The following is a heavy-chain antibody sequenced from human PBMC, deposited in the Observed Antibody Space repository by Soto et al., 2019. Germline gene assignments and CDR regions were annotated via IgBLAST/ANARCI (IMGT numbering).Heavy chain of an antibody. Sequence: SLRLSCAASGFTFSSYAMSWVRQAPGKGLEWVSAISGSGGSTYYADSVKGRFTISRDNSKNTLYLQMNSLRAEDTAVYYCAKAGVSYYYDSSGYKKLDYYGMDVWGQGTTVTVS. CDR3: AKAGVSYYYDSSGYKKLDYYGMDV. CDR1: GFTFSSYA. J-gene: IGHJ6*02. CDR2: ISGSGGST. V-gene: IGHV3-23*01. D-gene: IGHD3-22*01.